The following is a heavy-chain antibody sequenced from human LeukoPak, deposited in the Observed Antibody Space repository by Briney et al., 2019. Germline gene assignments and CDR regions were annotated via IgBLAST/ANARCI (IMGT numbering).Heavy chain of an antibody. CDR2: IRYDGSNK. CDR3: ARGGYSGYRRAGAFDI. Sequence: GGSLRLSCAASGFTFSSYGMHWVRQAPGKGLEWVAFIRYDGSNKYYADSVKGRFTISRDNSKNTLYLQMNSLRAEDTAVYYCARGGYSGYRRAGAFDIWGQGTMVTVSS. D-gene: IGHD5-12*01. V-gene: IGHV3-30*02. J-gene: IGHJ3*02. CDR1: GFTFSSYG.